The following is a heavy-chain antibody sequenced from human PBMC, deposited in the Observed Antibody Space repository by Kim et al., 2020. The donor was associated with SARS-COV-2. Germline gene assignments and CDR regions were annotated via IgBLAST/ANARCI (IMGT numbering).Heavy chain of an antibody. CDR1: GGSFSGYY. CDR3: ARGRRRAYSSSWYSYNWFDP. J-gene: IGHJ5*02. Sequence: SETLSLTCAVYGGSFSGYYWSWIRQPPGKGLEWIGEINHSGSTNYNPSLKSRVTILVDTSKNQFSLKLSSVTAADTAVYYCARGRRRAYSSSWYSYNWFDPWGQGALVTVSS. CDR2: INHSGST. V-gene: IGHV4-34*01. D-gene: IGHD6-13*01.